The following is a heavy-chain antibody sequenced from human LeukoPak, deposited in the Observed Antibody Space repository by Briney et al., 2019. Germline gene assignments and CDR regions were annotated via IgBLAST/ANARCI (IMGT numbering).Heavy chain of an antibody. CDR3: ARDGAGYCSGGSCSAYCGGDCSGAFDI. Sequence: GGSLRLSCAASGFTVSSNYMSWVRQAPGKGLEWVSVTYSGGSTYYADSVKGRFTISRDNSKNTLYLQMNSLRAEDTAVYYCARDGAGYCSGGSCSAYCGGDCSGAFDIWGQGTMVTVSS. CDR1: GFTVSSNY. CDR2: TYSGGST. J-gene: IGHJ3*02. V-gene: IGHV3-53*01. D-gene: IGHD2-15*01.